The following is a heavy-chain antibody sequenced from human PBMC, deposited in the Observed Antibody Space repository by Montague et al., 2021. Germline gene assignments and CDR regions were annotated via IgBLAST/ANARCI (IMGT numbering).Heavy chain of an antibody. CDR3: LQEGGT. Sequence: SLRLSCAASGFMFTDHWMSWVRQAPGNGLEWVANVDEDDRQKNYVDSVRGRFYISRDNAKNSIYLQMNSLTVEDTADYYCLQEGGTWGQGTLVTVSS. CDR1: GFMFTDHW. V-gene: IGHV3-7*03. D-gene: IGHD3/OR15-3a*01. J-gene: IGHJ4*02. CDR2: VDEDDRQK.